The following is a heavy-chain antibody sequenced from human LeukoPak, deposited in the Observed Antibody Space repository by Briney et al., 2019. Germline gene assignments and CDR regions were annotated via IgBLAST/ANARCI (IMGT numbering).Heavy chain of an antibody. Sequence: SVKVSCKASGGTFSSYAISWVRQAPGQGLEWMGRIIPILGIADYAQKFQGRVTITADKSTSTAYMELSSLRSEDTAVYYCARVVGWLHKLGDAFDIWGQGTMVTVSS. CDR1: GGTFSSYA. J-gene: IGHJ3*02. D-gene: IGHD5-12*01. CDR2: IIPILGIA. CDR3: ARVVGWLHKLGDAFDI. V-gene: IGHV1-69*04.